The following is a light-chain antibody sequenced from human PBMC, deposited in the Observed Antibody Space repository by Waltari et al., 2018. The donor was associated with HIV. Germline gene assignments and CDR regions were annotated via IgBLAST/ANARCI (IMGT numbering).Light chain of an antibody. CDR1: GNDVGGYNY. J-gene: IGLJ2*01. Sequence: QSALTQPPSASGSPGQSVTISCTGTGNDVGGYNYVSWYQLHPGKAPKLLIYDFTKRPSGVPDRFSGSKSGNTASLTVSGLQGDDEADYYCSSYAGSAVVFGGGTKLTVL. V-gene: IGLV2-8*01. CDR2: DFT. CDR3: SSYAGSAVV.